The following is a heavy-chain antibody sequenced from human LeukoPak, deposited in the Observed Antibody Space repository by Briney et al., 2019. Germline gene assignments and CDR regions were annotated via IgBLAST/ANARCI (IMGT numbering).Heavy chain of an antibody. J-gene: IGHJ5*02. CDR2: IYYSGST. V-gene: IGHV4-59*01. Sequence: SETLSLTCTVSGGSISSYYWSWIRQPPGKGLGWIGYIYYSGSTNYNPSLKRRVTISVDTSKNQLSLKLRSVTAADTAVCYCGRDPGGIFLPVGGGWFDHWGQGTLVTVSS. D-gene: IGHD2-15*01. CDR1: GGSISSYY. CDR3: GRDPGGIFLPVGGGWFDH.